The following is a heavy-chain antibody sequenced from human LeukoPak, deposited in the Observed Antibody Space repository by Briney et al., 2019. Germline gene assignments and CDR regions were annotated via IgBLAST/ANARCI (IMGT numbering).Heavy chain of an antibody. D-gene: IGHD3-22*01. CDR1: GFTFSSYA. J-gene: IGHJ4*02. V-gene: IGHV3-30-3*02. CDR2: ISYDGSNK. CDR3: AKYFYDGSGTHYFDY. Sequence: GGSLRLSCAASGFTFSSYAIDWVPQAPGKGREWVAVISYDGSNKYYAYSVKGRFTISRDNSKNTLYLQMNSLRAEDMAVYYCAKYFYDGSGTHYFDYWGQGTPVAVSS.